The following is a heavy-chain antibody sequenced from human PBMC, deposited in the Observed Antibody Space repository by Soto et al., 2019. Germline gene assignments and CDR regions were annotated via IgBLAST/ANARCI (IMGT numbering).Heavy chain of an antibody. J-gene: IGHJ6*02. CDR1: GGTFSSYA. CDR2: IIPIFGTA. V-gene: IGHV1-69*05. CDR3: ARRGVPAAVGYGMDV. D-gene: IGHD2-2*01. Sequence: SVKDSCKASGGTFSSYAIGWVRQAPGQGLEWMGGIIPIFGTANYAQKFQGWVTMTRDTSISTAYMELSRLRSDDTAVYYCARRGVPAAVGYGMDVWGQGTTVTVSS.